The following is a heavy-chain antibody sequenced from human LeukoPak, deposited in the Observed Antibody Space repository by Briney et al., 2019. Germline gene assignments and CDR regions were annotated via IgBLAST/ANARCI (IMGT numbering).Heavy chain of an antibody. Sequence: ASVKVSCKASGYTFTIYGISWVRQAPGQGLEWMGWISPNNGDTKYAQKLQGRVTMTTDTSTNTAYMELRSLTSDYTAVDFCARDGGREVATITPNWFDPWGQGTLVTVSS. D-gene: IGHD5-24*01. CDR2: ISPNNGDT. CDR3: ARDGGREVATITPNWFDP. CDR1: GYTFTIYG. J-gene: IGHJ5*02. V-gene: IGHV1-18*01.